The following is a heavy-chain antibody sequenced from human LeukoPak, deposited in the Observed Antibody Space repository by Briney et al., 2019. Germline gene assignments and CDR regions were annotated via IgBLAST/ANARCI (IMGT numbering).Heavy chain of an antibody. Sequence: GGSLRLSCAASGFTFSSYAMSWVRQAPGKGLECVSYISSSGNTTYHADSVKGRFTISRDNAKNSLYLQMNSLRAEDTAVYYCARDPPQLWYPRGQGTLVTVSS. J-gene: IGHJ4*02. D-gene: IGHD5-18*01. CDR2: ISSSGNTT. CDR3: ARDPPQLWYP. V-gene: IGHV3-48*01. CDR1: GFTFSSYA.